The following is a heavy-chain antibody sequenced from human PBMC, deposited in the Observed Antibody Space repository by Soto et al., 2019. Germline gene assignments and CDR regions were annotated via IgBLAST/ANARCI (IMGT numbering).Heavy chain of an antibody. CDR3: ARDVIRDPRLRYYGMDV. Sequence: HVQLQESCPGLVKPSQTLSLTCTVSGGSISSGGYYWSWISQHQGQGLEWIGSIYYSGSTYYNPSLKSRVTSSVDTAKNQFTRKLSSVTAADTAVYYCARDVIRDPRLRYYGMDVWGQGATVTVSS. D-gene: IGHD4-17*01. J-gene: IGHJ6*02. V-gene: IGHV4-31*03. CDR1: GGSISSGGYY. CDR2: IYYSGST.